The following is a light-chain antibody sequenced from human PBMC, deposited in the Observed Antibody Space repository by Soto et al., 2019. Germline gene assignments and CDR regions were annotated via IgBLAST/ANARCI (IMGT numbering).Light chain of an antibody. J-gene: IGKJ4*01. CDR2: GVS. Sequence: EIVLTQSPGTLSLSPGERATLSCRASQSVSSSYFAWYQQKPGQPPRVILFGVSTRATAIPDRFSGSGSGTDFTLTISRLEPDDFGLYYCHQYGNSPLTFGGGTKVNIK. CDR3: HQYGNSPLT. CDR1: QSVSSSY. V-gene: IGKV3-20*01.